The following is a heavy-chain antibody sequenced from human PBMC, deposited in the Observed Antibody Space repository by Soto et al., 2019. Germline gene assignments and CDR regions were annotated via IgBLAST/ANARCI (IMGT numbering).Heavy chain of an antibody. V-gene: IGHV3-23*01. D-gene: IGHD3-10*01. CDR1: GFTFTDYA. Sequence: EVQLLESGGNLAQPGGSLRLSCAASGFTFTDYAMTWVRQAPGKGLEWVSSVSASGDISYYADSVKGRFIISRDNSKNTLFLQMNSLRAEDTALYYCARGDRGGSGSPASYYYSGLDVWGQGTTISVSS. J-gene: IGHJ6*02. CDR3: ARGDRGGSGSPASYYYSGLDV. CDR2: VSASGDIS.